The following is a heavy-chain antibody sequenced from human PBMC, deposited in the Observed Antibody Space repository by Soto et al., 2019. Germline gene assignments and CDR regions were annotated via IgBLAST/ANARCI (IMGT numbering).Heavy chain of an antibody. D-gene: IGHD4-4*01. CDR3: ARLPEPPLTTRGYYYYGMDV. Sequence: GESLKISCKGSGYSFTSYWIGWVRQMPGKGLEWMGIIYPGDSDTRYSPSFQGQVTISADKSISTAYLQWSSLKASDTAMYYCARLPEPPLTTRGYYYYGMDVWGQGTTVTVSS. CDR2: IYPGDSDT. CDR1: GYSFTSYW. V-gene: IGHV5-51*01. J-gene: IGHJ6*02.